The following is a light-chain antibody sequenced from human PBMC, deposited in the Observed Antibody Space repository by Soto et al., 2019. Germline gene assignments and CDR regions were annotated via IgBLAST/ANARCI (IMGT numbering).Light chain of an antibody. CDR1: HSINTT. Sequence: EILVTQSPSTRSVCRGEGATCSCMASHSINTTIAWYQLRPGQAPTLLIYGASTRATGIPARFSGSGSGTEFTLTISSLHSEDLAVHYCQQYNNWPQTFGPGTKVDIK. CDR3: QQYNNWPQT. CDR2: GAS. V-gene: IGKV3-15*01. J-gene: IGKJ1*01.